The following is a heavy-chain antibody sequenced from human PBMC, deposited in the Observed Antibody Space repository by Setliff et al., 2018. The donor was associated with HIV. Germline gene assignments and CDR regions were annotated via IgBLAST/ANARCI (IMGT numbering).Heavy chain of an antibody. V-gene: IGHV7-4-1*02. Sequence: ASVKVSCKASGYVFTTYVINWVRQAPGRGLELMGWINANTGDPRYAPGFTGRFVFSLDTSATTAHLQINGLKTDDTAVYYCARDYNYASGTYNWFDPWGQGTLVTVSS. CDR3: ARDYNYASGTYNWFDP. D-gene: IGHD3-10*01. CDR2: INANTGDP. CDR1: GYVFTTYV. J-gene: IGHJ5*02.